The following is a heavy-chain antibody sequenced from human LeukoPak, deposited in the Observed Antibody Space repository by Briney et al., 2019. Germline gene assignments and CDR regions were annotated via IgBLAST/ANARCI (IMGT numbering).Heavy chain of an antibody. Sequence: GASVKVSCKASGYTFSSYGISWVRQAPGQGLEWMGWISACNGNTKYAQKYQGRITMTTDTSTSTAYMELRSLRSDDTAVYYCAKDQEYYGSGFNWFDPWGQGTLITVSS. D-gene: IGHD3-10*01. J-gene: IGHJ5*02. CDR2: ISACNGNT. CDR1: GYTFSSYG. CDR3: AKDQEYYGSGFNWFDP. V-gene: IGHV1-18*01.